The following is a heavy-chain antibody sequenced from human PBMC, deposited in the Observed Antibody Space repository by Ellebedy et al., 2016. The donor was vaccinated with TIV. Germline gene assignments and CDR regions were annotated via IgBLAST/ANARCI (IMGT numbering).Heavy chain of an antibody. CDR1: GGSLSSDY. D-gene: IGHD6-19*01. CDR3: ARAFQYSSGWAFDY. Sequence: MPSETLSLTCAVHGGSLSSDYWSWIRQSPEKGLECIGEINHSGSTSYNPSLKSRVSISVDTPKKQFALKLSSVTAADTAVYYCARAFQYSSGWAFDYWGQGTLVTVSS. CDR2: INHSGST. J-gene: IGHJ4*02. V-gene: IGHV4-34*01.